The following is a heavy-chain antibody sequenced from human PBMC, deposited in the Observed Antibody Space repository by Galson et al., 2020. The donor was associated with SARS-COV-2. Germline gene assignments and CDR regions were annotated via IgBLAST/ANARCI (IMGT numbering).Heavy chain of an antibody. J-gene: IGHJ3*02. D-gene: IGHD3-22*01. CDR1: GGSISSGGYY. V-gene: IGHV4-31*03. CDR2: IYYSGST. CDR3: ARGIPVKSHYDSSGNKVARPPRHAFDI. Sequence: SETLSLTCTVSGGSISSGGYYWSWIRQHPGKGLEWIGYIYYSGSTYYNPSLKSRVTISVDTSKNQFSLKLSSVTAADTAVYYCARGIPVKSHYDSSGNKVARPPRHAFDIWGQGTMVTVSS.